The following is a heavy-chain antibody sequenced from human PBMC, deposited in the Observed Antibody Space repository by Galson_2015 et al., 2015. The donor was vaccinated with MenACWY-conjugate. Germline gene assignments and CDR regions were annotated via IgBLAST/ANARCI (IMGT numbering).Heavy chain of an antibody. Sequence: QSGAEVKKTGESLKISCEGSGYSFSNYWIGWVRQMPGKGLEWMGIIDPGDSDTRYSPSFQGQVTISADKSISTAYLQWSSLKASDTASYYCTRGYIAKGLSSFWGQGTLVTVSS. D-gene: IGHD2-21*01. J-gene: IGHJ4*02. V-gene: IGHV5-51*03. CDR2: IDPGDSDT. CDR1: GYSFSNYW. CDR3: TRGYIAKGLSSF.